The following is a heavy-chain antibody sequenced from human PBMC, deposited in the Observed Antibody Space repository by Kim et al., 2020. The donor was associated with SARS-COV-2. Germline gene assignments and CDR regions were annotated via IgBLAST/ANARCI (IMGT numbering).Heavy chain of an antibody. J-gene: IGHJ6*03. CDR1: GFTFRSYG. D-gene: IGHD6-13*01. CDR2: IWNDGTNR. V-gene: IGHV3-33*01. Sequence: GGSLRLSCAASGFTFRSYGMHWVRQAPGKGLEWVAVIWNDGTNRDYADSVRGRFTISRDNSKDTVYLQMNSLRAEDTAVYYCARGDSTTSYYYYMDVWGKGTTVTVSS. CDR3: ARGDSTTSYYYYMDV.